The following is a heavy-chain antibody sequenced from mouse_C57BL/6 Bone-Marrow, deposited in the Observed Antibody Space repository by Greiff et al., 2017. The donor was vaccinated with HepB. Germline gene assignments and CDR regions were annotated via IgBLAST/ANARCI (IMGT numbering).Heavy chain of an antibody. J-gene: IGHJ2*01. D-gene: IGHD1-1*01. CDR3: ARNPLYYYGSSWVFDY. V-gene: IGHV1-26*01. CDR2: INPNNGGT. CDR1: GYTFTDYY. Sequence: EVQLQQSGPELVKPGASVKISCKASGYTFTDYYMNWVKQSHGKSLEWIGDINPNNGGTSYNQKFKGKATLTVDKSSSTAYMELRSLTSEDSAVYYCARNPLYYYGSSWVFDYWGQGTTLTVSS.